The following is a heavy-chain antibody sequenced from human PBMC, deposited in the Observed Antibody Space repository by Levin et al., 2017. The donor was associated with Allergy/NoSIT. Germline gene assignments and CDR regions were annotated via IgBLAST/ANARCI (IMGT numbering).Heavy chain of an antibody. V-gene: IGHV1-46*01. CDR1: ESTFTIYY. CDR3: AESQWSYALDI. CDR2: CNPSGIGT. Sequence: ASVKVSCKASESTFTIYYIHWVRQAPGQGLEWMGVCNPSGIGTTYSQKFQGRVTMTRDTSTSTDYMELSRLKSEDTAMYYCAESQWSYALDIWGQGTMVTVSS. D-gene: IGHD2-8*01. J-gene: IGHJ3*02.